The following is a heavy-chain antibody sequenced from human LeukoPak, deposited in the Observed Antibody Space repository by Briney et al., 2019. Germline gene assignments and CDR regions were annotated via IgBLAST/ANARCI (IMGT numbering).Heavy chain of an antibody. J-gene: IGHJ4*02. CDR2: ISYDGSNK. D-gene: IGHD3-22*01. V-gene: IGHV3-30*18. CDR1: GFTFSSYG. CDR3: AKDHYDSSVLLY. Sequence: GRSLRLSCAASGFTFSSYGMHWVRQAPGKGLEWVAVISYDGSNKYYADSVKGRFTISRDNSKNTLYLQMNSLRAEDTAVYHCAKDHYDSSVLLYWGQGTLVTVSS.